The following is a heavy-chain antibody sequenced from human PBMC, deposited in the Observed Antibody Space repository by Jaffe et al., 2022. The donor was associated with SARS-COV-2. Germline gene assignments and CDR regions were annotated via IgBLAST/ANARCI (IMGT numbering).Heavy chain of an antibody. V-gene: IGHV4-31*03. J-gene: IGHJ4*02. CDR2: IYYSGST. CDR3: ARAGGEYGGYAREGYYFDY. Sequence: QVQLQESGPGLVKPSQTLSLTCTVSGGSISSGGYYWSWIRQHPGKGLEWIGYIYYSGSTYYNPSLKSRVTISVDTSKNQFSLKLSSVTAADTAVYYCARAGGEYGGYAREGYYFDYWGQGTLVTVSS. D-gene: IGHD5-12*01. CDR1: GGSISSGGYY.